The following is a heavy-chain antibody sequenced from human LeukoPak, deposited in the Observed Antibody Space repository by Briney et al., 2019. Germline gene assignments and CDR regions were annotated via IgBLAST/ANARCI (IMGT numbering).Heavy chain of an antibody. V-gene: IGHV4-59*01. Sequence: SSETLSLTCTVSGGSISRYYWSWLRQPPGKGLEWIGYIYYSGSTNYNPSLKSRVTISVDTSKNQFSLKLSSVTAADTAVYYCARGAKLTRWFDPWGQGTLVTVSS. CDR1: GGSISRYY. J-gene: IGHJ5*02. CDR3: ARGAKLTRWFDP. CDR2: IYYSGST. D-gene: IGHD1-14*01.